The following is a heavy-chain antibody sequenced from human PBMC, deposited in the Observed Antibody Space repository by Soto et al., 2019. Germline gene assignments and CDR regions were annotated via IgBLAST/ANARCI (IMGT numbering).Heavy chain of an antibody. J-gene: IGHJ6*02. CDR1: VGTFSSYA. V-gene: IGHV1-69*01. CDR3: ARANPVASHSGYDLWDYYYYGMDV. D-gene: IGHD5-12*01. Sequence: QVQLVQSGAEVKKPRSSVKVSFKASVGTFSSYAISWVRQAPGQGLEWMGGIIPIFVTANYPQKFQGRVTITSDESTSPADMELSSLRSEDTAVYYCARANPVASHSGYDLWDYYYYGMDVWGQGSTVTVSS. CDR2: IIPIFVTA.